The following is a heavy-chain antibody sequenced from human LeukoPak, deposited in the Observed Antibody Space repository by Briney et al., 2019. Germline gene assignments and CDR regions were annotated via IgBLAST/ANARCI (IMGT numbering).Heavy chain of an antibody. J-gene: IGHJ4*02. CDR2: ISAYNGNT. CDR3: ARESYDFWSGYRYYFDY. Sequence: ASVKVSCKASGYTFTSNGISWVRQAPGQGLEWMGWISAYNGNTNYAQKLQGRVTMTTDTSTSTAYMELRSLRSDDTAVYYCARESYDFWSGYRYYFDYWGQGTLVTVSS. CDR1: GYTFTSNG. D-gene: IGHD3-3*01. V-gene: IGHV1-18*01.